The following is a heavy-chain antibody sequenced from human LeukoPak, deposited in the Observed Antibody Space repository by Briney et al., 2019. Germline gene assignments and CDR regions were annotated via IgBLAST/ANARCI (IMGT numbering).Heavy chain of an antibody. CDR1: GYTFTSYA. Sequence: ASVKVSCKASGYTFTSYAMNWVRQAPGQGLEWVGWINTNTGNPPYAQGFTGRFVFSLDTSVSTAYLQISSLKAEDTAVYYCARGSHYCRSTSCYPLDYWGQGTLVTVSS. D-gene: IGHD2-2*01. V-gene: IGHV7-4-1*02. CDR3: ARGSHYCRSTSCYPLDY. J-gene: IGHJ4*02. CDR2: INTNTGNP.